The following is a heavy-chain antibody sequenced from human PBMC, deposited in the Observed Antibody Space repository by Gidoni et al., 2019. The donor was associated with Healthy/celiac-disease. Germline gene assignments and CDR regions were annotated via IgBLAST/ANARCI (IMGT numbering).Heavy chain of an antibody. V-gene: IGHV4-34*01. CDR3: ARLNYDCWSGYYKRVYYYYGMDV. D-gene: IGHD3-3*01. CDR1: GGSFSGYY. CDR2: INHSGST. J-gene: IGHJ6*02. Sequence: QVQLQQWGAGLLKPSETLSLTCAVYGGSFSGYYRSWIRQPPGKGLEWIGEINHSGSTNYNPSLKSRVTISVDTAKNQFSLKLSSVTAADTAVYYCARLNYDCWSGYYKRVYYYYGMDVWGQGTTVTVSS.